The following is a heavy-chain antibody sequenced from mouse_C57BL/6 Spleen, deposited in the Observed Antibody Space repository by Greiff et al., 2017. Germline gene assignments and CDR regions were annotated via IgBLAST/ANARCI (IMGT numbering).Heavy chain of an antibody. CDR2: IYPGDGDT. J-gene: IGHJ2*01. D-gene: IGHD1-1*01. V-gene: IGHV1-80*01. CDR3: ARRETYDSSAYDYGC. Sequence: VQLQQSGAELVKPGASVKISCTASGYAFSSYWMNWVKQRPGKGLEWIGQIYPGDGDTNYNGKFKGKATLTADKSSSTAYMQLSSLTSEDSAVYCCARRETYDSSAYDYGCWGKGTTLTVAS. CDR1: GYAFSSYW.